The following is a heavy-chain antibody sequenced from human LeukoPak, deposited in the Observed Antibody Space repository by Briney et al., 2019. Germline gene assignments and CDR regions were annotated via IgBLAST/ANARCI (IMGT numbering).Heavy chain of an antibody. CDR1: GGSISSGGYS. J-gene: IGHJ4*02. Sequence: SQTLSLTCAVSGGSISSGGYSWSWIRQPPGKGLEWIGYIYHSGSTYYNPSLKSRVTISVDRSKNQFSLKLSAVTAADAAVYYCARGGTWYSSSWGDFDYWGQGTLVTVSS. CDR2: IYHSGST. V-gene: IGHV4-30-2*01. D-gene: IGHD6-13*01. CDR3: ARGGTWYSSSWGDFDY.